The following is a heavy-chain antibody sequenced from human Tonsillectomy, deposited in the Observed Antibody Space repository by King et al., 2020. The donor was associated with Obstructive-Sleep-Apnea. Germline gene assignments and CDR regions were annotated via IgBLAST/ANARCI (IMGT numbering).Heavy chain of an antibody. D-gene: IGHD1-26*01. CDR2: IYSGGST. V-gene: IGHV3-66*01. CDR1: GFTVSSNY. J-gene: IGHJ3*02. CDR3: ARVGSFDAFDI. Sequence: VQLVESGGGLVQPGGSLRLSCAASGFTVSSNYMSGVRQSPGKGLEWVSVIYSGGSTYYADSVKGRFTISRDNSKNTLYLQMNSLRAEDTAVYYCARVGSFDAFDIWGQGTMVTVSS.